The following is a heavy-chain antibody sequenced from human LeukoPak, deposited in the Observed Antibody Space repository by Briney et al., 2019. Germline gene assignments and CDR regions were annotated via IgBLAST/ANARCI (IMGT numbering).Heavy chain of an antibody. D-gene: IGHD4-17*01. V-gene: IGHV3-15*01. CDR3: TTDPDRRTFSGYGDHSPYFYMDV. J-gene: IGHJ6*03. CDR2: IRSKIDTATT. Sequence: GGSLRLSCAASGFTFGNAWMSWVRQAPGKGLEWVGRIRSKIDTATTDYAVPVKGRFTISREDSIDMLYLQMNSLTTEDTAVYYCTTDPDRRTFSGYGDHSPYFYMDVWGKGTTVTVSS. CDR1: GFTFGNAW.